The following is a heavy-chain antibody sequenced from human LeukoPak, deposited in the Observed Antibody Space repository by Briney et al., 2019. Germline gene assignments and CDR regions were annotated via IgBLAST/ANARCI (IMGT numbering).Heavy chain of an antibody. D-gene: IGHD3-9*01. J-gene: IGHJ6*02. V-gene: IGHV3-7*01. Sequence: GGSLRLSCAASGFTFSSYWMNWVRQAPGKGLEWVANIKEDGSEKYYVDSVKGRFTISRDNAKNSLYLQMNSLRAEDTAVYYCARKGGYFDWLFPPDYYGMDVWGQGTTVTVYS. CDR3: ARKGGYFDWLFPPDYYGMDV. CDR2: IKEDGSEK. CDR1: GFTFSSYW.